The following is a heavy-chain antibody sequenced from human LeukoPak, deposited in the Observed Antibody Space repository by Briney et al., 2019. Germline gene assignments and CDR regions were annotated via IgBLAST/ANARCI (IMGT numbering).Heavy chain of an antibody. CDR1: GFTLSGYA. D-gene: IGHD4-11*01. Sequence: PGGSLRLSCAGSGFTLSGYAMSWVRQAPGKGLEWVSAISGSGDTTYYAGSVKGRFTISRDTSKNTLYLQMNSLRAEDTAVYYCVRAGSYNFDYWGQGTLVTVSS. CDR2: ISGSGDTT. CDR3: VRAGSYNFDY. V-gene: IGHV3-23*01. J-gene: IGHJ4*02.